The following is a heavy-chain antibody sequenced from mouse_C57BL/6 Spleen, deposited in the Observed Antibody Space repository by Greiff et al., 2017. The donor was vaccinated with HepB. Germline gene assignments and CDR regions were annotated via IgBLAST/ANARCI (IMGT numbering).Heavy chain of an antibody. D-gene: IGHD1-1*01. J-gene: IGHJ2*01. Sequence: DVHLVESGEGLVKPGGSLKLSCAASGFTFSSYAMSWVRQTPEKRLEWVAYISSGGDYIYYADTVKGRFTISRDNARNTLYLQMSSLKSEDTAMYYCTSITTVVATGFDYWGQGTTLTVSS. CDR3: TSITTVVATGFDY. V-gene: IGHV5-9-1*02. CDR2: ISSGGDYI. CDR1: GFTFSSYA.